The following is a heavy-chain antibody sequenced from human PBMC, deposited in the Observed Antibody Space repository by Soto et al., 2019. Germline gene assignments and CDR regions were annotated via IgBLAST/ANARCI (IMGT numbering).Heavy chain of an antibody. Sequence: GGSLRLSCAASGFTFSSYGMHWVRQAPGKGLEWVAVISYDGSNKYYADSVKGRFTISRDNSKNTLYLQMNSLRAEDTAVYYCAKVRKQWLVPDYWGQGTLVTVSS. CDR3: AKVRKQWLVPDY. CDR2: ISYDGSNK. D-gene: IGHD6-19*01. V-gene: IGHV3-30*18. CDR1: GFTFSSYG. J-gene: IGHJ4*02.